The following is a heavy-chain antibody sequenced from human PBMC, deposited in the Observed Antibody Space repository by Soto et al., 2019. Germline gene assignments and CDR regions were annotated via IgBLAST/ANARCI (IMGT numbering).Heavy chain of an antibody. CDR1: GFTFSSYA. D-gene: IGHD3-10*01. CDR2: ISYDGSNK. Sequence: GGSLRLSCAASGFTFSSYAMHWVRQAPGKGLEWVAVISYDGSNKYYADSVKGRFTISRDNSMSTLYLQMNSLTTEDTAVYYCAKDHYFGSGDAFDIWGQGTMVTVSS. CDR3: AKDHYFGSGDAFDI. J-gene: IGHJ3*02. V-gene: IGHV3-30-3*01.